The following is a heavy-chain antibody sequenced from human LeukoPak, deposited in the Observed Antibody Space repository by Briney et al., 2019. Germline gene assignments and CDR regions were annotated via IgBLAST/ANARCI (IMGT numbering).Heavy chain of an antibody. CDR3: AREYYYDSSGYHDAFDI. CDR2: TYYRSKWYN. D-gene: IGHD3-22*01. V-gene: IGHV6-1*01. J-gene: IGHJ3*02. Sequence: SQTLSLTCAISGDSVSSNSAAWNWIRQSPSRGLEWLGRTYYRSKWYNDYAVSVKSRITINPDTSKNQFSLQLNSVTPEDTAVYYCAREYYYDSSGYHDAFDIWGQGTVVTVSS. CDR1: GDSVSSNSAA.